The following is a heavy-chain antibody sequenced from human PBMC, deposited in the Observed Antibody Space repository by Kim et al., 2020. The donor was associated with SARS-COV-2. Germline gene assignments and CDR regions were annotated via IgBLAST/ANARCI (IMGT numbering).Heavy chain of an antibody. CDR2: IYYSGST. CDR3: ARLGSSARLGSYYYGLDV. D-gene: IGHD6-6*01. CDR1: GGSISTSTYY. J-gene: IGHJ6*02. Sequence: SETLSLTCTVSGGSISTSTYYWAWIRQPPGKGLEWIGSIYYSGSTFYNPSLKSRATISVDTSKNQFSLKLSSVTAADTAVYYCARLGSSARLGSYYYGLDVWGQGTTVTVSS. V-gene: IGHV4-39*01.